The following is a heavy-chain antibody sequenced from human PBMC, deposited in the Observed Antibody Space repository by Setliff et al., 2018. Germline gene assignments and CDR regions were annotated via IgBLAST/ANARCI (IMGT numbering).Heavy chain of an antibody. J-gene: IGHJ3*02. CDR1: GESFNTYY. D-gene: IGHD1-1*01. CDR2: IDHSGGA. CDR3: RQAVVGRDVFDI. Sequence: SETLSLTCAVYGESFNTYYWSWIRESPGKGLEWFGEIDHSGGANYNPSLESRVPMSVDTSKKEFSLKLTSVTAADTAMYYCRQAVVGRDVFDIWGQGTMVTVSS. V-gene: IGHV4-34*01.